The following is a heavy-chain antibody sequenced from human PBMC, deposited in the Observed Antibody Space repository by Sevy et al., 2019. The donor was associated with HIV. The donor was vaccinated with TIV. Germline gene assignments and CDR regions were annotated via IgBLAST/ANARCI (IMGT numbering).Heavy chain of an antibody. D-gene: IGHD6-19*01. J-gene: IGHJ4*02. CDR2: ISSSSTYI. CDR1: GFTFSGYS. CDR3: ARASGGSGWTDS. Sequence: GGSLRLSCAASGFTFSGYSMNWVRQAPGKGLEWVSSISSSSTYIYYADSVKGRFTISRDNAKKSLYLQMNSLRAEDTAVYYCARASGGSGWTDSWGQGTLVTVSS. V-gene: IGHV3-21*01.